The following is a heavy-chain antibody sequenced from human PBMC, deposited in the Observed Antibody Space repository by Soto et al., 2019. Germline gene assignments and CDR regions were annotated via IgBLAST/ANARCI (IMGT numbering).Heavy chain of an antibody. J-gene: IGHJ5*02. CDR1: CGSFSTYY. Sequence: QVQLQQWGAGLLKPSETLSLTCAVGCGSFSTYYCSWTRQSPGKGLEWIGEVHPRGDTDSNPSLSNRVTLSLAPSKNQSPLTLTSVTAAGMTVYFSSRGRDPPTGGGTWCQGTLVTGSS. CDR3: SRGRDPPTGGGT. V-gene: IGHV4-34*02. CDR2: VHPRGDT.